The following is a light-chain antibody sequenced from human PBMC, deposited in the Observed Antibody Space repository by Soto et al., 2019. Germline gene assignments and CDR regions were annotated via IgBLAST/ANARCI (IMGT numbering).Light chain of an antibody. CDR1: SSDVGGYNY. V-gene: IGLV2-8*01. J-gene: IGLJ1*01. CDR2: EVS. Sequence: QSALTQPPSASGSPGQSVTISCTGTSSDVGGYNYVSWYQQHPGKAPKLMIYEVSKRPSGVPDRFSGSKSGNTASLTVSGLQAEDEADYYCRSYAGSNKLGYVFGTGTKVTVL. CDR3: RSYAGSNKLGYV.